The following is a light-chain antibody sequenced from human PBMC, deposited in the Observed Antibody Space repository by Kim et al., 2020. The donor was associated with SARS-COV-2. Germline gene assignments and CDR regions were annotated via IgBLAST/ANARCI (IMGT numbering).Light chain of an antibody. Sequence: LSPGERATLSCRASQSVSSYLAWYQQKPGQAPRLLIYDASNRATGIPARFSGSGSGTDFTLTISSLEPEDFAVYYCQQRSSWPLTFGGGTKVDIK. CDR2: DAS. CDR1: QSVSSY. J-gene: IGKJ4*01. V-gene: IGKV3-11*01. CDR3: QQRSSWPLT.